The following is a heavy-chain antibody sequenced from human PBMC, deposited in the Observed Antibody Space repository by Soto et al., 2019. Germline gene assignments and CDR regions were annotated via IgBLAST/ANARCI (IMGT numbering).Heavy chain of an antibody. CDR1: GFPFNTYA. J-gene: IGHJ5*02. CDR3: AKGGYIYGLDP. Sequence: PGGSLRLSCAASGFPFNTYAMSWVRQAPGKGPEWVSAISESGDNAFYADSVQGRFTISRDNSYNILYLQMNSLRAEDTALYFCAKGGYIYGLDPWGQGXLVTVPS. D-gene: IGHD5-18*01. CDR2: ISESGDNA. V-gene: IGHV3-23*01.